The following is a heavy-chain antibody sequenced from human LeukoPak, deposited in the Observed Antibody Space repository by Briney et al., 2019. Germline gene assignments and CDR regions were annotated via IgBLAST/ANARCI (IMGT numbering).Heavy chain of an antibody. V-gene: IGHV1-24*01. D-gene: IGHD5/OR15-5a*01. CDR2: FDPEDGET. CDR1: GYTLTELS. CDR3: ATPGYSVYELHDAFDI. J-gene: IGHJ3*02. Sequence: ASVKVSCKVSGYTLTELSMHWVRQAPGKGLEWMGGFDPEDGETIYARKFQGRVTMTEDTSTDTAYMELSSLRSEDTAVYYCATPGYSVYELHDAFDIWGQGTMVTVSS.